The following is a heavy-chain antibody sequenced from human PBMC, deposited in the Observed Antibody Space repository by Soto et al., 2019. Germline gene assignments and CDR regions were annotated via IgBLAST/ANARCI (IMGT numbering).Heavy chain of an antibody. CDR3: ARSYYDRSGYAVDP. V-gene: IGHV4-4*09. D-gene: IGHD3-22*01. CDR1: GGSISDDY. CDR2: MYKGGSI. Sequence: PSETLSLTCRVSGGSISDDYRSWIRQPPGKRLEWIGYMYKGGSINYNPSLKSRVTFSVDTSKNQFSLKLSSVTAADTAVYYCARSYYDRSGYAVDPWGQGTLVTVSS. J-gene: IGHJ5*02.